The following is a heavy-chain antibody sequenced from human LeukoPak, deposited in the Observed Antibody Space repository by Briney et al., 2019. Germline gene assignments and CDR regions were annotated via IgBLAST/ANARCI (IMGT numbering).Heavy chain of an antibody. CDR2: ISYDGSNK. CDR3: ARDYYDSSGYHLNYYYYGMDV. CDR1: GFTFSSYA. Sequence: GGSLRLSCAASGFTFSSYAMHWVRQAPGKGLEWVAVISYDGSNKYYADSVKGRFTISRDNSKNTLYLQMNRLRAEDTAVYYCARDYYDSSGYHLNYYYYGMDVWGQGTTVTVSS. D-gene: IGHD3-22*01. J-gene: IGHJ6*02. V-gene: IGHV3-30-3*01.